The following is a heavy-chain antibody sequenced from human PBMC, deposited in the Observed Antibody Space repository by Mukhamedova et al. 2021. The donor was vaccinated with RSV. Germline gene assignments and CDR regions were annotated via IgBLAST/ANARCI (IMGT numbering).Heavy chain of an antibody. CDR2: IRSKANSYAT. D-gene: IGHD5-12*01. CDR3: TRLGRGYSGYETFDY. CDR1: SGSA. J-gene: IGHJ4*01. Sequence: SGSAMHWVRQASGKGLEWVGRIRSKANSYATAYAASVKGRFTISRDDSKNTAYLQMNSLKTEDTAVYYCTRLGRGYSGYETFDY. V-gene: IGHV3-73*01.